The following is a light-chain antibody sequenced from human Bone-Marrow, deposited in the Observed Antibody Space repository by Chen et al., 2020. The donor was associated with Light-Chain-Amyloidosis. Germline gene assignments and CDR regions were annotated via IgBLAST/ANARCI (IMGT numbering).Light chain of an antibody. Sequence: SYVLTQPSSVSVAPGQTATIACGGNNIGSTSVHWYQQTPGQAPLLVVYDDSDRPSGIPEGLSGSNSGNTATLTISRVEAGDEADYDCQVWDRSSDRPVFGGGTKLTVL. CDR1: NIGSTS. CDR2: DDS. V-gene: IGLV3-21*02. CDR3: QVWDRSSDRPV. J-gene: IGLJ3*02.